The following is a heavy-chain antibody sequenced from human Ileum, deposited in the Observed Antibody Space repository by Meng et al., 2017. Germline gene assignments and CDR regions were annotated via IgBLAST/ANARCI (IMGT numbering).Heavy chain of an antibody. V-gene: IGHV1-8*02. J-gene: IGHJ4*02. CDR2: MSPSSGNT. CDR3: AREAWSKTAAGVDY. CDR1: GYTFTTYD. D-gene: IGHD6-13*01. Sequence: QVQLVHSGAEVTKPGASMKVSCKASGYTFTTYDSNWVRQATVQGLEWMGWMSPSSGNTGYAQEFQGRVTMTRNTSISTAYMELSGLRSEDTAVYYCAREAWSKTAAGVDYWGQGTLVTVSS.